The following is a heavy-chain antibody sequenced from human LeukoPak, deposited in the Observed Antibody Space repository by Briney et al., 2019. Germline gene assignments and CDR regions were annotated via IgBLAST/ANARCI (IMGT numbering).Heavy chain of an antibody. V-gene: IGHV4-59*08. D-gene: IGHD1-26*01. Sequence: SETLSLTCTVSGGSISSYYWSWIRQPPGKGLEWIGHTYYSGSTNYNPSLKSRVTISVDTSKTQFSLKLSSVTAADTAVYYCARRLGATTTGFDYWGQGTLVTVSS. J-gene: IGHJ4*02. CDR1: GGSISSYY. CDR3: ARRLGATTTGFDY. CDR2: TYYSGST.